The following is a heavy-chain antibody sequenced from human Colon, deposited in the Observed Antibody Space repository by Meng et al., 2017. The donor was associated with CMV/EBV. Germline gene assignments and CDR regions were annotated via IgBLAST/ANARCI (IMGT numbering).Heavy chain of an antibody. CDR3: ARMALHWYFDL. CDR2: IYYTGNA. CDR1: GDSSSGRSYY. D-gene: IGHD5-24*01. Sequence: QDPGPGLVQPSEPLSLPCTVSGDSSSGRSYYWGWIRQPPGKGLEWIASIYYTGNAYHNPSLKSRVTITIDTSNNQFSLRLTSVTAADTAVYYCARMALHWYFDLWGRGTLVTVSS. J-gene: IGHJ2*01. V-gene: IGHV4-39*07.